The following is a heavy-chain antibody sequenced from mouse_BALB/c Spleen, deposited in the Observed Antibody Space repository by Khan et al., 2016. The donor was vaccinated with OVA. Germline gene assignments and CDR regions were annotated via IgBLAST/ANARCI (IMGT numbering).Heavy chain of an antibody. D-gene: IGHD1-1*01. V-gene: IGHV9-2-1*01. CDR1: GYTFTDYS. Sequence: QIQLVQSGPELKKPGETVKISCKASGYTFTDYSMHWVKQAPGKGLKWMGWINTETGEPTYADDFKGRFAFSLETSASTAYLQINNLKNEDTATNFCARGYYGPPAYWGQGTLVTVSA. J-gene: IGHJ3*01. CDR3: ARGYYGPPAY. CDR2: INTETGEP.